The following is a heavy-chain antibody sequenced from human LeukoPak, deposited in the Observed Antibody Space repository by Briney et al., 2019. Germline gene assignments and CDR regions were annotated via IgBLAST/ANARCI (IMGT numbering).Heavy chain of an antibody. CDR2: ITTSGDST. J-gene: IGHJ4*02. V-gene: IGHV3-23*01. D-gene: IGHD3-10*01. Sequence: GGSLRLSCAASGFTFSSYAISWVRQAPGKGLGWVSSITTSGDSTYYAESVKGRFTISRDNSKNTLSLQMNSLRVEDTAVYYCARDLPGLVWFGNWGQGSLVTVSS. CDR3: ARDLPGLVWFGN. CDR1: GFTFSSYA.